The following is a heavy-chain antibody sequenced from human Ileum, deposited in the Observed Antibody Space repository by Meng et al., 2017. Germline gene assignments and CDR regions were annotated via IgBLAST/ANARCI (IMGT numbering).Heavy chain of an antibody. D-gene: IGHD7-27*01. CDR1: GASVTTSHYQ. J-gene: IGHJ4*02. CDR3: ARDHWGSLDY. CDR2: AST. Sequence: QVQLQESGPGLVRPSETLSRICTVSGASVTTSHYQWGWIRQPPGKGLEWIGYASTNYNPSLKSRLTISLDTSKNQVSLKLTSVTAADTAVYYCARDHWGSLDYWGQGILVTVSS. V-gene: IGHV4-61*01.